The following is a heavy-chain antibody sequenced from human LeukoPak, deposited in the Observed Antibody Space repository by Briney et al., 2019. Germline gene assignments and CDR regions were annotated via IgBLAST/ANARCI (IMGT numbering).Heavy chain of an antibody. V-gene: IGHV1-18*01. J-gene: IGHJ4*02. CDR3: ASNPCSGGSCSTYYFDY. CDR1: GYTFTSYG. Sequence: ASVKVSCKASGYTFTSYGISWVRQAPGQGLEWMGWISAYNGNTNYAQKLQGRVTMTTDTSTSTAYMELRSLRSDDTAVYYCASNPCSGGSCSTYYFDYWGQGTLVTVSS. CDR2: ISAYNGNT. D-gene: IGHD2-15*01.